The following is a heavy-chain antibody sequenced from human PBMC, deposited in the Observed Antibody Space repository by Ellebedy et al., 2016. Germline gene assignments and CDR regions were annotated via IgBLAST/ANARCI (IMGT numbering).Heavy chain of an antibody. D-gene: IGHD2-21*01. V-gene: IGHV3-23*01. J-gene: IGHJ6*02. CDR2: ISGSGGST. CDR3: SRVRLRFTSIIHHYGMDV. Sequence: GESLKISCAASGFTFSSYAMSWVRQAPGKGLEWVSAISGSGGSTYYADSVKGRFTISRDNSKNTLYLQMNSLRADDTAVYYCSRVRLRFTSIIHHYGMDVWGQGTTVTVSS. CDR1: GFTFSSYA.